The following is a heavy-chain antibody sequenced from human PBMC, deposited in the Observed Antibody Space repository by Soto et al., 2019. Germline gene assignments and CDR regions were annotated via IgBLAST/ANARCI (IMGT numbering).Heavy chain of an antibody. J-gene: IGHJ4*02. CDR2: LYYNGGT. Sequence: ETLSLTCTVSGGSISSGSYYWSWIRQPPGKGLEWIGYLYYNGGTNYTPSLKSRVTISVDTSKNQFSLKLSSVTAADTAVYFCARTKERQYQLLFDYWGQGSLVTVSS. CDR1: GGSISSGSYY. CDR3: ARTKERQYQLLFDY. D-gene: IGHD2-2*01. V-gene: IGHV4-61*01.